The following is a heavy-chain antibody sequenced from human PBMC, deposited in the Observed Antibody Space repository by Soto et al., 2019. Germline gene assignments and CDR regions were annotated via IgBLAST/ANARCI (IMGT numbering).Heavy chain of an antibody. J-gene: IGHJ3*02. CDR1: GYSFTSYW. D-gene: IGHD3-22*01. CDR3: ARQIVGYDYYDSSGYYYFAPGAFDI. CDR2: IYPGDSDT. Sequence: GESLKISCKGSGYSFTSYWIGGVRQMPGKGLEWMGIIYPGDSDTRYSPSFQGQVTISADKSISTAYLQWSSLKASDTAMYYCARQIVGYDYYDSSGYYYFAPGAFDIWGQGTMVTVSS. V-gene: IGHV5-51*01.